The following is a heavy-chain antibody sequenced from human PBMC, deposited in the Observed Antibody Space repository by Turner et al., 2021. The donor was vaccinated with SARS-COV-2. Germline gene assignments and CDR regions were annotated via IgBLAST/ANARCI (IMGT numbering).Heavy chain of an antibody. J-gene: IGHJ3*01. Sequence: QESGPRLVEPSGTLSLMCSVSGVPVTTSSWWGWVRQAPGKGLEWIGEIYHTGSTNSNPSLRTRLSMSLDRSHNQFSLNLESMTAADTAVYYCVRVDGLVGAFDVWGPRDRGHRAF. CDR1: GVPVTTSSW. V-gene: IGHV4-4*02. D-gene: IGHD1-26*01. CDR2: IYHTGST. CDR3: VRVDGLVGAFDV.